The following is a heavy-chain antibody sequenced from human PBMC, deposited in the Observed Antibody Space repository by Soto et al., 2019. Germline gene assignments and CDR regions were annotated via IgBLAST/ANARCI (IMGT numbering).Heavy chain of an antibody. J-gene: IGHJ6*02. CDR1: GGSISSYY. CDR3: ARDGSDSYGLDV. Sequence: ETLSLTCTVSGGSISSYYWSWIRQSAGKGLEWIGRIYNGGNTQYNPSLKSRVTMSADTSKNQFSLRLNSVTAADTAVYYCARDGSDSYGLDVWGQGTTVTVSS. CDR2: IYNGGNT. V-gene: IGHV4-4*07. D-gene: IGHD3-10*01.